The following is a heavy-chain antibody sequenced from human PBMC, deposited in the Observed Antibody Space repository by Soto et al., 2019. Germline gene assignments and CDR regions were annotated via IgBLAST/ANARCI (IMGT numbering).Heavy chain of an antibody. D-gene: IGHD3-3*01. Sequence: PSENLSLTCTVSGGSISSYYWSWIRQPPGKGLEWIGYIYYSGSTNYNPSLKSRVTISVDTSKNQFSLKLSSVTAADTAVYYCARLLQDYDFWSGYYPSLQERYYMDVWGKGTTVTVSS. CDR1: GGSISSYY. CDR2: IYYSGST. J-gene: IGHJ6*03. CDR3: ARLLQDYDFWSGYYPSLQERYYMDV. V-gene: IGHV4-59*01.